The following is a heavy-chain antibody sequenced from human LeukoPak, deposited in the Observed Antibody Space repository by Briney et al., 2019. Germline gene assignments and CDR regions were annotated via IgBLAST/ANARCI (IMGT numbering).Heavy chain of an antibody. CDR2: INPDSGVT. Sequence: ASVKVSCKASGYTFTGSYIHWVRQAPGQGLEWMGWINPDSGVTKYAQNFQGRVTMTRDTPISTASMEMRSLKSDDTAVYYCARDFGSSSAWYEFDYWGQEPWSPSPQ. CDR1: GYTFTGSY. V-gene: IGHV1-2*02. CDR3: ARDFGSSSAWYEFDY. J-gene: IGHJ4*01. D-gene: IGHD6-19*01.